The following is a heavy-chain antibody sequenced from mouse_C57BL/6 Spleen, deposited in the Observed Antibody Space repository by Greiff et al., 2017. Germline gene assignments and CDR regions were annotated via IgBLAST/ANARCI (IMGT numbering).Heavy chain of an antibody. D-gene: IGHD1-1*01. CDR2: IRNKANGYTT. V-gene: IGHV7-3*01. CDR3: ARSLSYYGSSFAY. J-gene: IGHJ3*01. CDR1: GFTFTDYY. Sequence: EVKLVESGGGLVQPGGSLSLSCAASGFTFTDYYMSWVRQPPGKALEWLGFIRNKANGYTTEYSASVKGRFTISRDNSQSILYLQMNALRAEDSATYYCARSLSYYGSSFAYWGQGTLVTVSA.